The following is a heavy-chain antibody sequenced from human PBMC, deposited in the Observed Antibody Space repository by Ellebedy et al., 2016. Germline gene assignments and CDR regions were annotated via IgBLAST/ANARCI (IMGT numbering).Heavy chain of an antibody. CDR2: IYSGGST. V-gene: IGHV3-53*05. CDR1: GFTVGNDY. J-gene: IGHJ4*02. CDR3: AKDRYDFWSGYYLTDY. Sequence: GESLKISXAASGFTVGNDYMIWVRQAPGKGLEWVSLIYSGGSTYYADSVKGRFTISRDKSRNSLYLQMDTLRTEDTALYYCAKDRYDFWSGYYLTDYWGQGTLVTVSS. D-gene: IGHD3-3*01.